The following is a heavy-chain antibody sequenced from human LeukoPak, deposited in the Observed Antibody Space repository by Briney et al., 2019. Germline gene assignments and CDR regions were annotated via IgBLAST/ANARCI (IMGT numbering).Heavy chain of an antibody. D-gene: IGHD3-10*01. CDR2: ISGDGGST. V-gene: IGHV3-43*02. J-gene: IGHJ4*02. CDR3: AKGRRFGELLPWDY. Sequence: GGSLRLSCAASGFTSHDYAMHWVRQAPGKGLEWVSLISGDGGSTYYADSVKGRFTISRDNSKNSLYLQMNSLRTEDTALYYCAKGRRFGELLPWDYWGQGTLVTVSS. CDR1: GFTSHDYA.